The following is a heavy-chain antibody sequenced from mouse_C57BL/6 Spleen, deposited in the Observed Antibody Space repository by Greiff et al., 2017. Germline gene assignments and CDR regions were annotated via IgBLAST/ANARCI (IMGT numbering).Heavy chain of an antibody. CDR2: IYPGSGST. V-gene: IGHV1-55*01. D-gene: IGHD2-2*01. J-gene: IGHJ2*01. Sequence: QVQLQQPGAELVKPGASVKMSCKASGYTFTSYWITWVKQRPGQGLEWIGDIYPGSGSTNYNEKFKSKATLTVDTSSSTAYMQLSSLTSEDSAVYYCARDRVVTTRDFDYWGQGTTLTVSS. CDR1: GYTFTSYW. CDR3: ARDRVVTTRDFDY.